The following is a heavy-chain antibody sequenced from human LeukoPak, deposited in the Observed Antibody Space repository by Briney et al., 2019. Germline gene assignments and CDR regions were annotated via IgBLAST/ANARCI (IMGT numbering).Heavy chain of an antibody. J-gene: IGHJ6*02. CDR2: INPNSGGT. Sequence: ASVKVSCKASGYTFTGYYMHWVRQAPGQGLEWMGWINPNSGGTNYAQKFQGRVTMTRGTSISTAYMELSRLRSDDTAVYYCARVSEDSSSWYGKDYYGMDVWGQGTTVTVSS. V-gene: IGHV1-2*02. CDR3: ARVSEDSSSWYGKDYYGMDV. D-gene: IGHD6-13*01. CDR1: GYTFTGYY.